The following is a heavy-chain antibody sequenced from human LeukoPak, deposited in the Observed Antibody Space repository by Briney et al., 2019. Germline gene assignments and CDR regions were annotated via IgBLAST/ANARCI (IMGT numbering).Heavy chain of an antibody. J-gene: IGHJ6*03. Sequence: RGGSLRLSCAASGFTVSGNYMSWVRQAPGKGLEWVSYITSSSDIIYYADSVRGRFTISRDNAKNSLYLQMNSLRAEDTAVYYCARDAGIATAGEGSYYYYYYYMDVWGKGTTVTVSS. CDR1: GFTVSGNY. D-gene: IGHD6-13*01. CDR2: ITSSSDII. CDR3: ARDAGIATAGEGSYYYYYYYMDV. V-gene: IGHV3-11*04.